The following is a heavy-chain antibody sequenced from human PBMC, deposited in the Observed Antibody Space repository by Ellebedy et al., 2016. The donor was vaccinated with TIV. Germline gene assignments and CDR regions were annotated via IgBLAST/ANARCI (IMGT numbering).Heavy chain of an antibody. CDR3: ARDRQGGHYFDY. CDR1: GFTFSSYS. D-gene: IGHD2-15*01. J-gene: IGHJ4*02. Sequence: GESLKISCAAPGFTFSSYSMNWVRQAPGKGLEWVSYISSSSPPIYYADSVKGRLTISRDNAKNSLYLQMNSLRAEDTAVYYCARDRQGGHYFDYWGQGTLVTVSS. CDR2: ISSSSPPI. V-gene: IGHV3-48*04.